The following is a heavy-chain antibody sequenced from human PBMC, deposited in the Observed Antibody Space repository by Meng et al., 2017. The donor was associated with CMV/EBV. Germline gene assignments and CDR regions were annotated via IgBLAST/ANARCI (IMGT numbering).Heavy chain of an antibody. CDR1: GFTFSSYE. J-gene: IGHJ6*02. CDR2: ISSSGSTI. Sequence: GGSLRLSCAASGFTFSSYEMNWVRQAPGKGLEWVSYISSSGSTIYYADSVKGRFTISRDNAKNSLYLQMNSLRAEDTAVYYCVRDRLVRDTIFGVDYYGMDVWGQGTTVTVSS. D-gene: IGHD3-3*01. V-gene: IGHV3-48*03. CDR3: VRDRLVRDTIFGVDYYGMDV.